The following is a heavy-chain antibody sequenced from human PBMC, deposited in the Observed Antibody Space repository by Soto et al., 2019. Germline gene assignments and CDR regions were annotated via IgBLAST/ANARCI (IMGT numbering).Heavy chain of an antibody. CDR1: GFTFNYYP. J-gene: IGHJ6*02. CDR2: ISFDGSNK. V-gene: IGHV3-30-3*01. D-gene: IGHD6-19*01. CDR3: ARLPGALVAVLYIYPLDGREAMSDVDV. Sequence: QMQLVESGGGVVQPGESLRLSCAASGFTFNYYPMHWVRQTPGKGLEWVAVISFDGSNKYYADSVKGRFTISRDYSKNMLYLQMNSLRAEDAAVYYCARLPGALVAVLYIYPLDGREAMSDVDVWGQGTTVSVSS.